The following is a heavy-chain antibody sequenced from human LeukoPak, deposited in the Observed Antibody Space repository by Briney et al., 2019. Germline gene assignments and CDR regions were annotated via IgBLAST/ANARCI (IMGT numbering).Heavy chain of an antibody. D-gene: IGHD2-2*01. Sequence: PSETLSLTCTVSGGSISSYYWSWIRQPPGKGLEWIGYIYYSGSTNYNPSPRSRVTISVDTSKNQFSLKLSSVTAADTAVYYCAMTYCSSTSCYLGYWGQGTLVTVSS. V-gene: IGHV4-59*01. CDR1: GGSISSYY. CDR3: AMTYCSSTSCYLGY. CDR2: IYYSGST. J-gene: IGHJ4*02.